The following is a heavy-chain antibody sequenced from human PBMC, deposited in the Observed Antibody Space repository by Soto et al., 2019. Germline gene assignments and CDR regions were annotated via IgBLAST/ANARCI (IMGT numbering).Heavy chain of an antibody. D-gene: IGHD3-10*01. Sequence: ETLSLTCAVYGGSFRGYYWSWIRQPPGKGLEWIGEINHSGSTNYNPSLKSRVTISVDTSKNQFSLKLSSVTAADTAVYYCARNVRGVPDYWGQGTLVTVSS. J-gene: IGHJ4*02. CDR2: INHSGST. V-gene: IGHV4-34*01. CDR3: ARNVRGVPDY. CDR1: GGSFRGYY.